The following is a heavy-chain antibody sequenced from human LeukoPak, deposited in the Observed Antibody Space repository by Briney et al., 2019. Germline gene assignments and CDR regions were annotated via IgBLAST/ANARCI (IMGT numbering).Heavy chain of an antibody. V-gene: IGHV4-4*07. Sequence: SETLSLTCTVSGASISSYYWSWIRQPAGKGLEWIGRFYSSGSTNYNPSLKSRVTMSVDTSKNQFSLKLSSVTAAGTAVYYCARDLDSYSSTWYPYTSGWYLDYWGQGTLVTVSS. CDR2: FYSSGST. D-gene: IGHD6-13*01. CDR1: GASISSYY. CDR3: ARDLDSYSSTWYPYTSGWYLDY. J-gene: IGHJ4*02.